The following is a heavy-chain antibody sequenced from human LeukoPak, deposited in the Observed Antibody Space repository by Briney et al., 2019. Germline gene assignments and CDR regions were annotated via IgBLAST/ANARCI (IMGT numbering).Heavy chain of an antibody. D-gene: IGHD5-12*01. CDR2: ISYEGGSK. Sequence: PGGSLRLSCAASGFTFSNYALHWVRQAPGKGLEWVAVISYEGGSKYYADSVKGRFTISRDNSKNTLYLQMNSLRAEDTAIYYCAKTSRRDSAYDSPFDYWGQGTLVTVSS. V-gene: IGHV3-30-3*02. CDR1: GFTFSNYA. CDR3: AKTSRRDSAYDSPFDY. J-gene: IGHJ4*02.